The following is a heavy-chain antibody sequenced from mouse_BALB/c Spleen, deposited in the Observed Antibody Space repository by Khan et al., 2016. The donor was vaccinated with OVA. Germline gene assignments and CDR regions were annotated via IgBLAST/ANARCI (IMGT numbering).Heavy chain of an antibody. V-gene: IGHV3-2*02. J-gene: IGHJ3*01. D-gene: IGHD3-3*01. CDR2: ITSSGRT. CDR3: SGGRAY. CDR1: GYSITSDYA. Sequence: EVQLQESGPGLVKPSQSLSLTCTVTGYSITSDYAWNWIRQFPGNRLEWMGYITSSGRTSYTPSLKSRSSITRDTSKNQFFLQLNSVTIDDTATYYCSGGRAYWGQGTLVTVSA.